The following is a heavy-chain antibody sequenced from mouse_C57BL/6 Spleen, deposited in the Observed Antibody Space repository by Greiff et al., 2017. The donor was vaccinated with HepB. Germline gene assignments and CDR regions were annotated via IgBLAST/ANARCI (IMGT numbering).Heavy chain of an antibody. CDR1: GFTFSSYA. J-gene: IGHJ4*01. V-gene: IGHV5-4*03. Sequence: EVKLMESGGGLVKPGGSLKLSCAASGFTFSSYAMSWVRQTPEKRLEWVATISDGGSYTYYPDNVKGRFTISRDNAKNNLYLQMSHLKSEDTAMYYCARGDYDYDLYYAMDYWGQGTSVTVSS. CDR3: ARGDYDYDLYYAMDY. CDR2: ISDGGSYT. D-gene: IGHD2-4*01.